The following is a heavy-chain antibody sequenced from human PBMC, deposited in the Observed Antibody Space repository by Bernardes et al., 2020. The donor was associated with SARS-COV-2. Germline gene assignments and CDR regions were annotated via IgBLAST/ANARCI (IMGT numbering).Heavy chain of an antibody. J-gene: IGHJ3*02. D-gene: IGHD3-3*01. V-gene: IGHV3-74*01. CDR2: INSDGSST. Sequence: GSLRLSCAASGFTFSSYWMHWVRQAPGKGLVWVSRINSDGSSTSYADSVKGRFTISRDNAKNTLYLQMNSLRAEDTAVYYCARVSRITIFGVVNFDAFDIWGQGTMVTVSS. CDR1: GFTFSSYW. CDR3: ARVSRITIFGVVNFDAFDI.